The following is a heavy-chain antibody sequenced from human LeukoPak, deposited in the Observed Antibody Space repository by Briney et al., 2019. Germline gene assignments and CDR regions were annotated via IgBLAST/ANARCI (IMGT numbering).Heavy chain of an antibody. Sequence: SETLSLTCTVSGGSISGSSYYWGWIRQPPGKGLEWIASIYYSGTTHHNPSLKSRVTISVDTSKNQFSLKLGSVTAADTAVYYCARHKTEYYFDFWGQGTLVTVSS. J-gene: IGHJ4*02. CDR3: ARHKTEYYFDF. CDR2: IYYSGTT. CDR1: GGSISGSSYY. D-gene: IGHD3-10*01. V-gene: IGHV4-39*01.